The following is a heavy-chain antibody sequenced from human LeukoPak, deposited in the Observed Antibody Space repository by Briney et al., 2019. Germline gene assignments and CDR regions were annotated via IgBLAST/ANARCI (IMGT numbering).Heavy chain of an antibody. V-gene: IGHV3-30*02. CDR2: IRYDGSDK. D-gene: IGHD4-17*01. J-gene: IGHJ4*02. Sequence: GGSLRLSCAASGYTFTTYGMHWVRQAPGKGLEWVAFIRYDGSDKYYADSVKGRFTISRDNSNNTLYLQMNSLRAEDTAVYYCAKDLTTVTSQGDYWGQGTLVTVSS. CDR3: AKDLTTVTSQGDY. CDR1: GYTFTTYG.